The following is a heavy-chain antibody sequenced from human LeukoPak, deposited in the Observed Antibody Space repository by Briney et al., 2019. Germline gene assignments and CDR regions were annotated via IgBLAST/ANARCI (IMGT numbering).Heavy chain of an antibody. CDR2: INGDGSSI. D-gene: IGHD6-19*01. Sequence: GGSLRLSCAASGFTFSSYWMHWVRQAPGKGLVWVSRINGDGSSIRYADSVKGRFTISRDNAKNTLYLQMNSLRAEVTAVYYCAREEVAGTIDYWGQGTLVTVSS. CDR3: AREEVAGTIDY. V-gene: IGHV3-74*01. CDR1: GFTFSSYW. J-gene: IGHJ4*02.